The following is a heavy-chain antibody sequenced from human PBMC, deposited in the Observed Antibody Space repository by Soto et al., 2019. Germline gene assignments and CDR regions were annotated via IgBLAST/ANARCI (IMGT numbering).Heavy chain of an antibody. D-gene: IGHD5-12*01. CDR2: IKPTEGRT. Sequence: QVQLVQSGAEVRKPGASLKLSCQTSGYPFTSYHMHWVRQAPGQGLEWMGVIKPTEGRTRYSQRFQDRVTMTRDKSTSTVYMDLSSLRSEDTATYFCARGREYSFGYNWFDPWGQGTLVTFSS. CDR1: GYPFTSYH. CDR3: ARGREYSFGYNWFDP. V-gene: IGHV1-46*01. J-gene: IGHJ5*02.